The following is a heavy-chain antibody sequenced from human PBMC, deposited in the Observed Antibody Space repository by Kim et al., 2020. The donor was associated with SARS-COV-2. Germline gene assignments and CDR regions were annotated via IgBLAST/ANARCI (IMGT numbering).Heavy chain of an antibody. CDR3: ARLLYGSSWLSFDI. Sequence: SPSFQGQVTISADKSINTAYLQWSSLKASDTAMYYCARLLYGSSWLSFDIWGQGTMVTVSS. J-gene: IGHJ3*02. D-gene: IGHD6-13*01. V-gene: IGHV5-51*01.